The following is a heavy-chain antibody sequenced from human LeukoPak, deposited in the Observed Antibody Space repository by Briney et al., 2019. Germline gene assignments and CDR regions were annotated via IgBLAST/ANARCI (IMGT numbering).Heavy chain of an antibody. CDR1: GFTVSSNY. V-gene: IGHV3-66*01. CDR3: XXXXXXXXXYYYGMDV. Sequence: GGSLRLSCAASGFTVSSNYMSWVRQAPGKGLEWVSVIYSGGSTYYADSVKGRFTISRDNSKNTLYLQMNSLRAEDTAVYYCXXXXXXXXXYYYGMDVWGQGTTVTVSS. CDR2: IYSGGST. J-gene: IGHJ6*02.